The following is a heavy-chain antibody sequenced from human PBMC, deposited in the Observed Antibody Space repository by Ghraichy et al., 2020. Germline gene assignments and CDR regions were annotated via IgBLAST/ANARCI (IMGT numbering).Heavy chain of an antibody. Sequence: SETLSLTCTVSGYSITNSNWWSWVRQSPGKGLEWVGEIHHSGSTNYNPSLKSRVTISVDKSKNQFSLNLTSVTAADTAVYYCARDSGYCTYGRCYYLDNSGQGTLVTLSS. D-gene: IGHD2-8*01. CDR3: ARDSGYCTYGRCYYLDN. J-gene: IGHJ4*02. CDR2: IHHSGST. CDR1: GYSITNSNW. V-gene: IGHV4-4*02.